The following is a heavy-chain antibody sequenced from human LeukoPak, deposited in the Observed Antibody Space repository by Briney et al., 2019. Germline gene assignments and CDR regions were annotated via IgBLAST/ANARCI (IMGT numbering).Heavy chain of an antibody. D-gene: IGHD6-19*01. CDR2: TYYRSKWYN. J-gene: IGHJ4*02. CDR1: GDSVSSNSVA. CDR3: ARGIAVTGLDY. V-gene: IGHV6-1*01. Sequence: SQTLSLTCAISGDSVSSNSVAWNWIGQSPSRGLEWLGRTYYRSKWYNDYPLSVKSRITINPDTSKNQFSLQLNSVTPEDTAVYYCARGIAVTGLDYWGQGTLVTVSS.